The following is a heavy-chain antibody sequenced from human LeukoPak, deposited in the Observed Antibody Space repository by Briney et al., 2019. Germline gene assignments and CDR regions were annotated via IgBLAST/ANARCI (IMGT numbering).Heavy chain of an antibody. Sequence: PGGSLRLSCAASGFTFSSYSMNWVRQAPGKGLEWVSSISSSSSYIYSADSVKGRFTISRDNAKNSLYLQMNSLRAEDTAVYYCTRGSPHYYDSSGKDFDYWGQGTLVTVSS. CDR2: ISSSSSYI. D-gene: IGHD3-22*01. CDR3: TRGSPHYYDSSGKDFDY. J-gene: IGHJ4*02. V-gene: IGHV3-21*01. CDR1: GFTFSSYS.